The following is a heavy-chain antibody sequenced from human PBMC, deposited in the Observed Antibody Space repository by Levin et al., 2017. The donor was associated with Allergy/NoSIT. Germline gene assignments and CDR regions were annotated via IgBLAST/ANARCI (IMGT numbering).Heavy chain of an antibody. CDR3: AREPPVTTRPNYFYGMDV. Sequence: LSLTCAVSGFTFGSYAIHWVRQAPGKGLEWVGDVSYDRGYKYYADSVKGRFTISSDNPKNTVYLQMNSLRPEDTAVYYCAREPPVTTRPNYFYGMDVWGQGTTVTVSS. CDR2: VSYDRGYK. V-gene: IGHV3-30-3*01. CDR1: GFTFGSYA. J-gene: IGHJ6*02. D-gene: IGHD1-1*01.